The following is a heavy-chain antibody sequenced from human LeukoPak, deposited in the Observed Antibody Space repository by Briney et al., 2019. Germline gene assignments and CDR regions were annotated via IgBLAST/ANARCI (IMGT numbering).Heavy chain of an antibody. D-gene: IGHD6-19*01. CDR1: GYTFTGYY. CDR3: AGSGWYSNYFDY. Sequence: GASVKVSCKASGYTFTGYYMHWVRRAPGQGLEWMGWINPNRGGTNYAQKFQGRVTMTRDTSISTAYMELSRLRSDDTAVYYCAGSGWYSNYFDYWGQGTLVTVSS. J-gene: IGHJ4*02. V-gene: IGHV1-2*02. CDR2: INPNRGGT.